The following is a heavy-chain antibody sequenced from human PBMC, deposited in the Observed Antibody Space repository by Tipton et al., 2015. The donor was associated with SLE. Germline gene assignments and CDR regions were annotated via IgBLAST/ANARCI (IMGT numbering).Heavy chain of an antibody. V-gene: IGHV4-34*01. Sequence: LSLTFSFSCGSFSGYYWSWIRQPPGKGLEWIGEINHSGSTNYNPSLKSRVTISVGTSKNQFSRKLSSVTAADTAVYYCARGRYSGSAYWGQGTLVTVSP. CDR1: CGSFSGYY. D-gene: IGHD5-12*01. CDR2: INHSGST. J-gene: IGHJ4*02. CDR3: ARGRYSGSAY.